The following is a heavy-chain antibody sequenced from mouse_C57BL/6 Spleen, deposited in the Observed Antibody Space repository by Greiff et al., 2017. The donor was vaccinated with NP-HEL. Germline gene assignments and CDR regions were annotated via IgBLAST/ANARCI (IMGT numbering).Heavy chain of an antibody. CDR1: GYTFTDYE. CDR2: IDPETGGT. V-gene: IGHV1-15*01. J-gene: IGHJ3*01. Sequence: VQLQQSGAELVRPGASVTLSCKASGYTFTDYEMHWVKQTPVHGLEWIGAIDPETGGTAYNQKFKGKAILTADKSSSTAYMELRSLTSEDSAVYYCTRYIYYYGSSWFAYWGQGTLVTVSA. CDR3: TRYIYYYGSSWFAY. D-gene: IGHD1-1*01.